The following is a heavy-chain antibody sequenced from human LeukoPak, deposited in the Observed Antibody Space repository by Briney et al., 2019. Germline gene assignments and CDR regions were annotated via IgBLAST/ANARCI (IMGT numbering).Heavy chain of an antibody. CDR3: ARTTSFTASGYDY. V-gene: IGHV1-8*03. Sequence: VSVTVSCKASGYTFTNYHINWVRQATGQGLEWMGWMNPNNGDSDYEQKFQGRVTITRATSISTSYMELRSLRSDDTAVYFCARTTSFTASGYDYWGQGTLVTV. CDR2: MNPNNGDS. D-gene: IGHD6-25*01. J-gene: IGHJ4*02. CDR1: GYTFTNYH.